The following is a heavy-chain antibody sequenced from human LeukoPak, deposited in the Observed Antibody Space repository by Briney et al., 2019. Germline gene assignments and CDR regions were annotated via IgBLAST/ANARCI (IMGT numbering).Heavy chain of an antibody. V-gene: IGHV3-33*01. J-gene: IGHJ6*02. CDR1: GFTFSSYG. CDR2: IWYDGSNK. Sequence: GGSLRLSCAASGFTFSSYGMHGVRQAPGKGLEWVAVIWYDGSNKYYADSVKGRFTISRDNSKNTLYLQMNSLRAEDTAVYYCARDDSLTGEEYGMDVWGQGTTVTVSS. CDR3: ARDDSLTGEEYGMDV. D-gene: IGHD7-27*01.